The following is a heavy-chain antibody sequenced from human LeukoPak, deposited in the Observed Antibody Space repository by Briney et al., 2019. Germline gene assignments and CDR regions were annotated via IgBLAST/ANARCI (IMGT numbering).Heavy chain of an antibody. Sequence: SETLSLTCTVSGGSISSSSYYWGWIRQPPGKGLEWIGSIYYSGSTYYNPPLRGRVTISVDTSKNQFSLKLSSVTAADTAVYYCASLGNSYSYGSAYYYYYVDVWGKGTTVTSP. CDR2: IYYSGST. CDR1: GGSISSSSYY. D-gene: IGHD5-18*01. V-gene: IGHV4-39*01. CDR3: ASLGNSYSYGSAYYYYYVDV. J-gene: IGHJ6*03.